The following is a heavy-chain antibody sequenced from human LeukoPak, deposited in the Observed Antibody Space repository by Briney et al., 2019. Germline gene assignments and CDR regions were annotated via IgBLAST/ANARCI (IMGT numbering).Heavy chain of an antibody. CDR2: VFYSGST. J-gene: IGHJ4*02. Sequence: SETLSLTCTISGASISDYFWSWVRQPPGKGLEWIGYVFYSGSTTYNPSLNSRVTISVGTSKNQFSLKLSSVTAADTAVYYCARVDSSGYYTFFDYWGQGTLVTVSS. CDR3: ARVDSSGYYTFFDY. V-gene: IGHV4-59*01. CDR1: GASISDYF. D-gene: IGHD3-22*01.